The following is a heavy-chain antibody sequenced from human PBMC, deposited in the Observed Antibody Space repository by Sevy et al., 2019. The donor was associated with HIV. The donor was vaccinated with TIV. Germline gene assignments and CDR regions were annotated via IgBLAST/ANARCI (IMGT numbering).Heavy chain of an antibody. CDR2: ISPDSGDT. CDR1: GYTFIAHY. J-gene: IGHJ4*02. CDR3: ASVQRGGVPDY. Sequence: ASVKVSCTSSGYTFIAHYLHWVRQAPGQGLEWMGWISPDSGDTKFTGKFQGRVTMTRETSISTAYMELITLRSDDTAVYFCASVQRGGVPDYWGQGTLVTVSS. V-gene: IGHV1-2*02. D-gene: IGHD3-10*01.